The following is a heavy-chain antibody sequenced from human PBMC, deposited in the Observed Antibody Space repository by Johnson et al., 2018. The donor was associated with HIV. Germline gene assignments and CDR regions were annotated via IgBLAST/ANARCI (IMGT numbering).Heavy chain of an antibody. Sequence: VQLVESGGGLVQPGGSLRLSCAASGFTFSSYAMSWVRQAPGKGLEWVSYIRRSGSTIYYADSVKGRFTISRDNAKNSLYLQMNSLRADDTAVYYCEKGGITMATDAFDIWGQGTMVTVSS. V-gene: IGHV3-48*04. CDR3: EKGGITMATDAFDI. CDR2: IRRSGSTI. CDR1: GFTFSSYA. J-gene: IGHJ3*02. D-gene: IGHD3-10*01.